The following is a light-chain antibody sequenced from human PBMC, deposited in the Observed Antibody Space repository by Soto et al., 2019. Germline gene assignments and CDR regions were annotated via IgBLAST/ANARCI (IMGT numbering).Light chain of an antibody. J-gene: IGKJ2*01. CDR3: QQYSNRYT. CDR1: QSVSSS. V-gene: IGKV3D-15*01. Sequence: EIGMTQSPATLSGAPGERATLSCRARQSVSSSLAWYQHKPGQAPRLLIYGASIRATGIPARFSGSGSGTEFTLTISSLQSEDFAAYYCQQYSNRYTFGQGTKLEIK. CDR2: GAS.